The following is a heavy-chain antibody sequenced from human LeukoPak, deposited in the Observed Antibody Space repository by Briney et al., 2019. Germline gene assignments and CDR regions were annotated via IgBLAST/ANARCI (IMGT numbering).Heavy chain of an antibody. CDR3: ARWTIAKVTKGAFDI. D-gene: IGHD3-3*01. Sequence: ASVKVSCKASGYTFTSYYMHWVRQAPGQGLEWMGIINPSGGSTSYAQKFQGRVTMTRDMSTSTVYMELSSLRSEDTAVYYCARWTIAKVTKGAFDIWGQGTMVTVSS. V-gene: IGHV1-46*01. CDR2: INPSGGST. CDR1: GYTFTSYY. J-gene: IGHJ3*02.